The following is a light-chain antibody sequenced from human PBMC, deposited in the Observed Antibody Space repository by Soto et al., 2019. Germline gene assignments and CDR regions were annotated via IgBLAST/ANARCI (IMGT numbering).Light chain of an antibody. CDR3: LRYNAFSQT. V-gene: IGKV1-5*01. CDR2: DAS. J-gene: IGKJ1*01. Sequence: DIQMTQSPSTLSASVGDRVTITCRASQRMNDWLAWYQQKPGKAPKVLIYDASSLQSGVPSRFSGSGSGTEFTLTIDSLQSDDVAIYYCLRYNAFSQTFGQGTKVEI. CDR1: QRMNDW.